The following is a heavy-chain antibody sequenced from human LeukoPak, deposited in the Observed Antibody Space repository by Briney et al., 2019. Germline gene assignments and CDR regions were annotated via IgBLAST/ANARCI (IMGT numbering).Heavy chain of an antibody. J-gene: IGHJ6*03. CDR2: INWNGAST. D-gene: IGHD6-6*01. Sequence: GGSLRLSCAASRFSFDDLGMTWVRQVPGKGLEWVAGINWNGASTGYADSVRGRFTISRDNAKNSLYLQMNSLRAEDTALYYCARAVCPTIKFCDSSYFMDVWGKGPRSTSP. CDR1: RFSFDDLG. V-gene: IGHV3-20*04. CDR3: ARAVCPTIKFCDSSYFMDV.